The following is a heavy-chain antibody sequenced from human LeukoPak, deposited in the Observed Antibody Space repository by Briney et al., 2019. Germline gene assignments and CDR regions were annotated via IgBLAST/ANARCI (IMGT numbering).Heavy chain of an antibody. CDR1: GFTFSNYV. CDR3: ARDRRSGSYSQSDTFDI. V-gene: IGHV3-30*02. J-gene: IGHJ3*02. D-gene: IGHD3-10*01. Sequence: GGSLILSCAASGFTFSNYVMHWVRQAPGKGLEWVAFIGYDGSDKYHADSVKGRFTISRGNSKNTVYLQMNTLTADDTAVYYCARDRRSGSYSQSDTFDIWGQGTMVTVSS. CDR2: IGYDGSDK.